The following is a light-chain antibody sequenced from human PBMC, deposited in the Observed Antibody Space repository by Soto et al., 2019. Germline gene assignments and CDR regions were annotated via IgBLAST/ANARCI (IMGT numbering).Light chain of an antibody. V-gene: IGKV1-5*01. J-gene: IGKJ4*01. CDR3: QQLNSYPLT. CDR2: DAS. CDR1: QSITNR. Sequence: GDIVTITCRASQSITNRLAWYQQKPGKAPKVLIYDASNLEYGVPSRFSGSGSGTDFTLTISSLQPEDFATYYCQQLNSYPLTFGGGTKVDIK.